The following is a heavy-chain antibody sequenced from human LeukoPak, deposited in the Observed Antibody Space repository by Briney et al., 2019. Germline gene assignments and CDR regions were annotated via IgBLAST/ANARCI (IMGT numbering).Heavy chain of an antibody. J-gene: IGHJ4*02. V-gene: IGHV1-8*03. CDR2: MNPNSGGT. D-gene: IGHD3-22*01. Sequence: ASVKVSCKASGYTFTSYDINWVRQATGQGLEWMGWMNPNSGGTDYAQNFQGRVTITRDTSISTAYMELSSLRSEDTAVYYCARASEDYYDSSGYGNFDYWGQGTLVTVSS. CDR1: GYTFTSYD. CDR3: ARASEDYYDSSGYGNFDY.